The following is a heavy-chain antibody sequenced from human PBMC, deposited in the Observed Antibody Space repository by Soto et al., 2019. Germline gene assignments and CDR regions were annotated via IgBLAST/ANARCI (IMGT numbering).Heavy chain of an antibody. Sequence: QEQLRESGPGLVKPSETLSLTCSISDDSIGPYYWTWIRQTPRKELQWIGYVYTSGSTKYNSSLKSLVTISLDASNSHFSLTMSSVTAADTGVYYCAREVVGNTWPGIFDSWGRGTLVVVSS. CDR2: VYTSGST. J-gene: IGHJ4*02. CDR1: DDSIGPYY. CDR3: AREVVGNTWPGIFDS. V-gene: IGHV4-4*08.